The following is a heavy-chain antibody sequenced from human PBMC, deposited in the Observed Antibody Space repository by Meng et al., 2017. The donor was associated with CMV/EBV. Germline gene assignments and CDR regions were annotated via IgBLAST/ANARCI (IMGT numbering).Heavy chain of an antibody. CDR2: INSDGSST. CDR3: ARTGSYWLVWNYFDY. J-gene: IGHJ4*02. D-gene: IGHD1-26*01. V-gene: IGHV3-74*01. CDR1: GFTFSSYW. Sequence: GESLKISCAASGFTFSSYWMHWVRQAPGKGLVWVSRINSDGSSTSYADSVKGRFTISRDNAKNTLYLQMNSLRAEDTAVYYCARTGSYWLVWNYFDYWGQGTLVTVSS.